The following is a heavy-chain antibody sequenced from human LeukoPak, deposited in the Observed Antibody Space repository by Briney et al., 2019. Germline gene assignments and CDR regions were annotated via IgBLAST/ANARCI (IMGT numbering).Heavy chain of an antibody. D-gene: IGHD2-2*02. CDR2: ISAYNGNT. CDR3: ARVGCSSTSCYNDP. Sequence: ASVKVSCKASGGTFSSYAISWVRQAPGQGLEWMGWISAYNGNTNYAQKLQGRVTMTTDTSTSTAYMELRSLRSDDTAVYYCARVGCSSTSCYNDPWGQGTLVTVSS. V-gene: IGHV1-18*01. CDR1: GGTFSSYA. J-gene: IGHJ5*02.